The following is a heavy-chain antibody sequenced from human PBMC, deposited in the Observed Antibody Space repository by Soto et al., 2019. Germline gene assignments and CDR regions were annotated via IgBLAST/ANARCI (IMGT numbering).Heavy chain of an antibody. CDR1: GYTFTNYG. D-gene: IGHD2-15*01. V-gene: IGHV1-18*01. CDR2: NSAYNGNT. J-gene: IGHJ5*02. Sequence: QVQLVQSGAEVKKPGASVKVSCKASGYTFTNYGINWVRQAPGQGLEWMGWNSAYNGNTNYAQKLQGRVTMTTDTSTSTAYMELRSLRSDDTAVYYCARDRLPGRYCSGGSCYTDWFDPWGQGTLVTVSS. CDR3: ARDRLPGRYCSGGSCYTDWFDP.